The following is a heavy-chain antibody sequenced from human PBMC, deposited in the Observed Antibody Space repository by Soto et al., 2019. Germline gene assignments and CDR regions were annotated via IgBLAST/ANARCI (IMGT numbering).Heavy chain of an antibody. V-gene: IGHV4-38-2*01. J-gene: IGHJ6*02. CDR2: IYHSGST. CDR3: ANHGTPRGAGAGYYGSGSYIDHYGMDV. CDR1: GYSISSGYY. D-gene: IGHD3-10*01. Sequence: PSETLSLTCAVSGYSISSGYYWGWIRQPPGKGLEWIGSIYHSGSTYYNPSLKSRVTISVDTSKNQFSLKLSSVTAADTAVYYCANHGTPRGAGAGYYGSGSYIDHYGMDVWCQGTTVTVSS.